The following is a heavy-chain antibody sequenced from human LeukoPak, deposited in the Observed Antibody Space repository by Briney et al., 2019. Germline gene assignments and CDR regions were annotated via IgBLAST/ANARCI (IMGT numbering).Heavy chain of an antibody. V-gene: IGHV4-4*07. J-gene: IGHJ5*02. CDR2: IYSSGST. Sequence: PSETLSLTCTVSGGSISNYYWTWIRQPAGKGLEWIGRIYSSGSTDYTPSLESRVTMSVDTSRNQFSLRLSSVTAADTAVYYCARDRYDSVYNWFDPWGQGTLVTVSS. D-gene: IGHD3-22*01. CDR1: GGSISNYY. CDR3: ARDRYDSVYNWFDP.